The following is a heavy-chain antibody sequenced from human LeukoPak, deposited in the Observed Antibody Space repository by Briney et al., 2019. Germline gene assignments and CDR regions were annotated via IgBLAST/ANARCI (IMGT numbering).Heavy chain of an antibody. CDR3: VKRGPQDLEMNTILRGGALNF. CDR2: ISGSGDTT. V-gene: IGHV3-23*01. J-gene: IGHJ1*01. CDR1: GFTFNRFA. D-gene: IGHD5-24*01. Sequence: PGGSLRLSCAASGFTFNRFAMTWARQAPGKGLEWVSGISGSGDTTYYADSVKGRFTISRDNSRSTLFLQMNSLRADDTAVYFCVKRGPQDLEMNTILRGGALNFWGQGTLVTVSS.